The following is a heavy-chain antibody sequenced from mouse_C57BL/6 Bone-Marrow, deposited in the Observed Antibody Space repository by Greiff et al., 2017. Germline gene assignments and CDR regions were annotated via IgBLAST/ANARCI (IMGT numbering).Heavy chain of an antibody. J-gene: IGHJ4*01. V-gene: IGHV7-1*01. Sequence: EVNVVESGGGLVQSGRSLRLSCATSGFTFSDFYMEWVRQAPGKGLGWIAASRNKANDYTTEYSASVKGRFIVSRDTSQSILYLQMNALRAEDNAIYYCARDARDYAMDYWGQGTSVTVSS. CDR1: GFTFSDFY. CDR2: SRNKANDYTT. CDR3: ARDARDYAMDY.